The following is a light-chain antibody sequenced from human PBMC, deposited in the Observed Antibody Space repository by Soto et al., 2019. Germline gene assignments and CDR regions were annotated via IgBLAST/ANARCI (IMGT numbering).Light chain of an antibody. CDR1: SIDVGGHNY. CDR2: EVT. CDR3: SSYRSTSYV. V-gene: IGLV2-14*01. Sequence: LTQPASVSGSPGQSITISCAGSSIDVGGHNYVSWYQQHPGKAPKLLIYEVTNRPSGVSNRFSGSKSGNTASLTISGLQAEDEADYYCSSYRSTSYVFXTGTKVTVL. J-gene: IGLJ1*01.